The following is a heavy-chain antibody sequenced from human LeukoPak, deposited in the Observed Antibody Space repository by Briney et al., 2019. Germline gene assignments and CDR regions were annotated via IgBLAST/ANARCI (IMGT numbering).Heavy chain of an antibody. Sequence: SETLSLTCTVSGGSISSYYWSWIRQPPGKGLEWIGYTYYSGSTNYNPSLKSRVTISVDTSKNQFSLKLSSVTAADTAVYYCAREYQLLSHWFDPWGQGTLVTVSS. CDR3: AREYQLLSHWFDP. CDR1: GGSISSYY. CDR2: TYYSGST. J-gene: IGHJ5*02. V-gene: IGHV4-59*12. D-gene: IGHD2-2*01.